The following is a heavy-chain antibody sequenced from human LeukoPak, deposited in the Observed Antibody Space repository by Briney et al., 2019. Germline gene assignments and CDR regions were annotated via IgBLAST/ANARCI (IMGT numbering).Heavy chain of an antibody. CDR3: ARDRGVPR. J-gene: IGHJ4*02. CDR2: INQDGSEK. D-gene: IGHD2-8*01. Sequence: PGGSLRLSCAASGFTFSTYWMSWVRQAPGKGLEWVANINQDGSEKNYVDSVKGRPTISRDNAKNSLYLQMNNLRAEDTAVYYCARDRGVPRWGQGTLVTVSS. V-gene: IGHV3-7*01. CDR1: GFTFSTYW.